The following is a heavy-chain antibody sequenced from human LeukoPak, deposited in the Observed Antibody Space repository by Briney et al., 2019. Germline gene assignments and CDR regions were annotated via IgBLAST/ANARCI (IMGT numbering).Heavy chain of an antibody. CDR1: GFTVSSNY. Sequence: PGGSLRLSCAASGFTVSSNYMSWVRQAPGKGLEWVSAISGSGGSTYYADSVKGRFTISRDNSKNTLYLQMNSLRAEDTAVYYCAKGIAAADYWGQGTLVTVSS. CDR2: ISGSGGST. V-gene: IGHV3-23*01. CDR3: AKGIAAADY. D-gene: IGHD6-13*01. J-gene: IGHJ4*02.